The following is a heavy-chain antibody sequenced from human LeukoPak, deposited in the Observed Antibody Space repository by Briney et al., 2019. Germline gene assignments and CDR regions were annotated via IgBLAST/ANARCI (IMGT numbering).Heavy chain of an antibody. CDR3: AKVSMVRGAVSM. J-gene: IGHJ4*02. V-gene: IGHV3-30*18. D-gene: IGHD3-10*01. Sequence: GGSLRLSCAASGFTFSSYGMHWVRQAPGKGLEWVAVISYDGSNKYYADSVKGRFTISRDNSKNTLYLQMNSLRAEDTAVYYCAKVSMVRGAVSMWGQGPLVTVSS. CDR1: GFTFSSYG. CDR2: ISYDGSNK.